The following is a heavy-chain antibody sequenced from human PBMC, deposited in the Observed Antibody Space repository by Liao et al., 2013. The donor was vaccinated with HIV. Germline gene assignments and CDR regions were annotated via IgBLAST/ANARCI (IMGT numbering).Heavy chain of an antibody. Sequence: QVQLQESGPGLVKPSETLSLTCTVSGDSISGYYWSWIRQPAGKGLEWIGRIYGSGSTNSDPSLKSRVTMSVDTSKNQFSLSLNSVTAADTAVYYCARKGVGIDAFDIWGQGTVVTVSS. D-gene: IGHD1-14*01. J-gene: IGHJ3*02. V-gene: IGHV4-4*07. CDR2: IYGSGST. CDR1: GDSISGYY. CDR3: ARKGVGIDAFDI.